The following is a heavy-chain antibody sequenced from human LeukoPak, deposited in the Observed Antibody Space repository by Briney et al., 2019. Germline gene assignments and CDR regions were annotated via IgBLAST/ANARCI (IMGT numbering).Heavy chain of an antibody. D-gene: IGHD3-16*01. V-gene: IGHV1-69*06. CDR2: IIPILGTA. J-gene: IGHJ5*02. CDR3: ASGAKPRVYNWFDP. CDR1: GGTFSSYA. Sequence: GASVKVSCKASGGTFSSYAISWVRQAPGQGLEWMGGIIPILGTAKYAQKFQGRVTITADKSTSTAYMELSSLRSEDTAVYYCASGAKPRVYNWFDPWGQGTLVTVSS.